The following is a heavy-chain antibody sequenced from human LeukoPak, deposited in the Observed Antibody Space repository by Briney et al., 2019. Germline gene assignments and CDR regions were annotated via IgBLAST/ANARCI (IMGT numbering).Heavy chain of an antibody. CDR1: GFTFSSYS. V-gene: IGHV3-21*01. J-gene: IGHJ6*02. D-gene: IGHD3-3*01. CDR2: ISSSSSYI. Sequence: TGGSLRLSCAASGFTFSSYSMNWVRQAPGKGLEWVSSISSSSSYIYYADSVKGRFTISRDNAKNSLYLQMNSLRAEDTAVYYCARDRSVLRFLEWLFSYMDVWGQGTTVTVSS. CDR3: ARDRSVLRFLEWLFSYMDV.